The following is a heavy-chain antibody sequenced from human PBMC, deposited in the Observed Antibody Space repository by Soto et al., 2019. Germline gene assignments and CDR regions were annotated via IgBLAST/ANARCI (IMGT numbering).Heavy chain of an antibody. CDR2: ISYDGSNK. J-gene: IGHJ4*02. CDR1: GFTFSSYG. CDR3: AKDLELSSSYPDY. D-gene: IGHD6-13*01. V-gene: IGHV3-30*18. Sequence: GGSLRLSCAASGFTFSSYGMHWVRQAPGKGLEWVAVISYDGSNKYYADSVKGRFTISRDNSKNTLYLQMNSLRAEDTAVYYCAKDLELSSSYPDYWGQGTLVTVSS.